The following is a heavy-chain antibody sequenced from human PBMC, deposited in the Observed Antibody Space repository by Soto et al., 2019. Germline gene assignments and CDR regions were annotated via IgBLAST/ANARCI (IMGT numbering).Heavy chain of an antibody. CDR1: EDTFRNYA. D-gene: IGHD3-22*01. CDR3: ASTKSDSSAYYYWYLGL. J-gene: IGHJ2*01. V-gene: IGHV1-69*01. CDR2: IIPIFGTA. Sequence: QVELVQSGAEVKKPGSSVKVSCQASEDTFRNYAISWVRQAPGQGLEWMGGIIPIFGTANYAQKFQGRVTITADPSANTVYLELSSLRSEDTAVYYCASTKSDSSAYYYWYLGLWGRGTLVTVSS.